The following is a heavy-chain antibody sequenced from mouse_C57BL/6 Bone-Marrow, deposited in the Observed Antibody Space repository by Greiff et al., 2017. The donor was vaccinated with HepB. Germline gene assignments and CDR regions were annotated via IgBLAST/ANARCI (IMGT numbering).Heavy chain of an antibody. CDR3: ARRYYGPPWFAY. J-gene: IGHJ3*01. D-gene: IGHD1-2*01. V-gene: IGHV1-81*01. Sequence: VKLMESGAELARPGASVKLSCKASGYTFTSYGISWVKQRTGQGLEWIGEIYPRSGNTYYNEKFKGKATLTADKSSSTAYMELRSLTSEDSAVYFCARRYYGPPWFAYWGQGTLVTVSA. CDR2: IYPRSGNT. CDR1: GYTFTSYG.